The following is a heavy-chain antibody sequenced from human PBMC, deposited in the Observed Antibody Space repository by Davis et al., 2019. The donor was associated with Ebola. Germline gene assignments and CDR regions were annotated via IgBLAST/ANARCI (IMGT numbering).Heavy chain of an antibody. D-gene: IGHD3-10*01. Sequence: AGSLTLSCTVSGGSTSSYYWSWIRQPPGKGLEWIGYIYYSGSTNYNPSLKSRVTISVDTSKNQFSLKLSSVTAADTAVYYCASTMVQGVMDYYYYGMDVWGQGTTVTVSS. CDR3: ASTMVQGVMDYYYYGMDV. J-gene: IGHJ6*02. CDR1: GGSTSSYY. V-gene: IGHV4-59*01. CDR2: IYYSGST.